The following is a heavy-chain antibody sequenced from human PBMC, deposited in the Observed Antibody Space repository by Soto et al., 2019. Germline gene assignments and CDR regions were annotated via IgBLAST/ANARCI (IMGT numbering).Heavy chain of an antibody. Sequence: GESLKISCQCSGYTLSNFWIGWVRQLPGKGLEWMGIIHPGDHETRYSPSFHGKVTISADKSINTAYLQWNSLEASDTAFYFCARSPRSSPYFDYWGQGALVTVSS. CDR3: ARSPRSSPYFDY. D-gene: IGHD6-13*01. CDR2: IHPGDHET. J-gene: IGHJ4*02. V-gene: IGHV5-51*01. CDR1: GYTLSNFW.